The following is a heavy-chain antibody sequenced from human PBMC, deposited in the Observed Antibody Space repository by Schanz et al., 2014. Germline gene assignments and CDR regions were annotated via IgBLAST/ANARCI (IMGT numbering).Heavy chain of an antibody. J-gene: IGHJ4*02. D-gene: IGHD1-26*01. CDR2: ISGYNGNT. CDR1: GYTFINHG. CDR3: ARDRDQWDGNYLDY. Sequence: QVRLVQSGAEVKKPGASVNVSCRASGYTFINHGLSWVRRAPGQGLEWMGYISGYNGNTNYAPKVQDRVTMTTDTSTSTAYMELRSLRSDDTAVYYCARDRDQWDGNYLDYWGQGTLVTVSS. V-gene: IGHV1-18*01.